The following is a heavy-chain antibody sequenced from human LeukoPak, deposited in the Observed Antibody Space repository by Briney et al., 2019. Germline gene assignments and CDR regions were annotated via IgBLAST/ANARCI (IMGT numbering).Heavy chain of an antibody. V-gene: IGHV3-30-3*01. J-gene: IGHJ6*02. CDR2: ISHDGSNE. CDR1: GFTFTSSA. CDR3: ARVLWPGSYYYYGMDV. D-gene: IGHD1-26*01. Sequence: GRSLRLSCAASGFTFTSSAMHWVRQAPGKGLEWVAVISHDGSNEYYTDSVKGRFTISRDNSKNTLYLQMNSLRAEDTAVYYCARVLWPGSYYYYGMDVWGQGTTVTVSS.